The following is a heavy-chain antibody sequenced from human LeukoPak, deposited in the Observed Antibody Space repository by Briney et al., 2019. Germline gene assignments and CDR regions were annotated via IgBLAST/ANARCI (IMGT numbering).Heavy chain of an antibody. CDR2: ISGDGGRT. Sequence: GESLKISCAASGFIFDDYAMHWVRQVPGKGLEWVSLISGDGGRTFYEDSVKGRFTVSRDNSKNLMYLQMSGLRTEDTALYYCAKDRYCSGGTCSGGFDYWGQGTLVTVSS. CDR1: GFIFDDYA. CDR3: AKDRYCSGGTCSGGFDY. V-gene: IGHV3-43*02. D-gene: IGHD2-15*01. J-gene: IGHJ4*02.